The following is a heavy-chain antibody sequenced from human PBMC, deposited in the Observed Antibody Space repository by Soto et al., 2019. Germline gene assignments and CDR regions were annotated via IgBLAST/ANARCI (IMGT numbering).Heavy chain of an antibody. J-gene: IGHJ4*02. CDR3: ARAVAGTNFDY. CDR2: IYSGGST. D-gene: IGHD6-19*01. CDR1: GFTVSSNY. V-gene: IGHV3-53*01. Sequence: GGSLRLSCAASGFTVSSNYMNWVRQAPGKGLEWVSVIYSGGSTYYADSVKGRFTISRDNSKNTLYLQMNSLRAEDTAVYYCARAVAGTNFDYWGQGTLVTVSS.